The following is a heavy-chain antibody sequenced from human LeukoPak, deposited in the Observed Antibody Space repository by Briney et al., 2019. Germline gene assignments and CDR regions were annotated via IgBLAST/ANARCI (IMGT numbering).Heavy chain of an antibody. CDR1: GYTFTRYY. J-gene: IGHJ5*02. CDR2: INPNSGGT. Sequence: ASVKVSCKASGYTFTRYYMHWVRQAPGQGLEWMGWINPNSGGTNYAQKFQGRVTMTRDTSISTAYMELSRLRSDDTAVYYCARSHGGITIRNWFDPWGQGTLVTVSS. D-gene: IGHD3-3*01. CDR3: ARSHGGITIRNWFDP. V-gene: IGHV1-2*02.